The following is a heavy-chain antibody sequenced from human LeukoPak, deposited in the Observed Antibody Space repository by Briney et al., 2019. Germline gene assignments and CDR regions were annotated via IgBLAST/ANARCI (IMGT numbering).Heavy chain of an antibody. D-gene: IGHD3-22*01. CDR1: GFTFSSYG. CDR2: IWYDGSNK. V-gene: IGHV3-33*06. J-gene: IGHJ4*02. CDR3: AKSADSSGFPYFDY. Sequence: GGSLRLSCAASGFTFSSYGMHWVRQAPGKGLEWVAVIWYDGSNKYYADSVKGRFTISRDNSKNTLYLQMNSLRAEDTAVYYCAKSADSSGFPYFDYWRQGTLVTVSS.